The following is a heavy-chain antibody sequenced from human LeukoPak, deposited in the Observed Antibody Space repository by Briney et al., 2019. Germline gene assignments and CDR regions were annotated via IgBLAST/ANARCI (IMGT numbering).Heavy chain of an antibody. D-gene: IGHD3-22*01. Sequence: SETLSLTCTVSGGSTTSRTYSWGWIRQPPGKGLECIGTIDYSGITYYNPSLKSRVTISVDTSKNQFSLKLSSVTAADTAVYYCASSVRYYDSSGQLDYWGQGTLVTVSS. CDR2: IDYSGIT. CDR1: GGSTTSRTYS. CDR3: ASSVRYYDSSGQLDY. J-gene: IGHJ4*02. V-gene: IGHV4-39*01.